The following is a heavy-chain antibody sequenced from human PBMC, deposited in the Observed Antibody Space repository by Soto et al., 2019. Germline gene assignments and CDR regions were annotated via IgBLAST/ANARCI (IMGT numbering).Heavy chain of an antibody. D-gene: IGHD2-15*01. CDR1: GFTFRTYT. CDR3: ARDRGYDAHDYYYNAMDV. Sequence: GGSLRLSCISSGFTFRTYTMNWVRQAPGKGLEWVSGIRGFSPYTFYAESVKGRFTISRDNAKNSLYLQMNSLRAEDTAVYYCARDRGYDAHDYYYNAMDVWGQGTKVTVYS. CDR2: IRGFSPYT. J-gene: IGHJ6*02. V-gene: IGHV3-21*01.